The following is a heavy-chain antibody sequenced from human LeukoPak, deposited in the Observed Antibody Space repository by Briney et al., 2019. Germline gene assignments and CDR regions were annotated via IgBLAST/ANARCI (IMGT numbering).Heavy chain of an antibody. Sequence: ASVKVSCKASGYTFTSYAMNWVRQAPGQGLEWMGWINTNTGNPTYAQGFTGRFVFSLDTSVSTAYLQISSLKAEDTAVYYCAREIAAAENYYYMDVWGQGTLVTVSS. CDR3: AREIAAAENYYYMDV. D-gene: IGHD6-13*01. CDR2: INTNTGNP. J-gene: IGHJ6*03. V-gene: IGHV7-4-1*02. CDR1: GYTFTSYA.